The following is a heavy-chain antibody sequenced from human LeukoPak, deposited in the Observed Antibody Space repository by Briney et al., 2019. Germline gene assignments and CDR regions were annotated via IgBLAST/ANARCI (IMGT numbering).Heavy chain of an antibody. Sequence: GGSLRLSCAASGFTVSSNYMSWVRQAPGKGLEWVSSISGSGDSTYYADSVKGRFTISRDNAKNSLYLQMNSLRAEDTAVYYCARGDYYYGSGSYYNPYYFDYWGQGTLVTVSS. V-gene: IGHV3-21*01. CDR2: ISGSGDST. J-gene: IGHJ4*02. D-gene: IGHD3-10*01. CDR3: ARGDYYYGSGSYYNPYYFDY. CDR1: GFTVSSNY.